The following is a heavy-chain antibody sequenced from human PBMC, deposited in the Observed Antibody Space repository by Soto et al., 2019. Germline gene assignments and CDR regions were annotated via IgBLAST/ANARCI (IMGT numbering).Heavy chain of an antibody. J-gene: IGHJ4*02. V-gene: IGHV2-70*04. Sequence: SGPTLVNPTQTLTLTCTFSGFSLSTSGMRVSWIRQPPGKALEWLARIDWDDDKFYSTSLKTRLTISKDTSKNQVVLTMTNMDPVDTATYYCARTSGSQYYFDYWGQGTLVTVSS. CDR1: GFSLSTSGMR. CDR2: IDWDDDK. CDR3: ARTSGSQYYFDY. D-gene: IGHD3-22*01.